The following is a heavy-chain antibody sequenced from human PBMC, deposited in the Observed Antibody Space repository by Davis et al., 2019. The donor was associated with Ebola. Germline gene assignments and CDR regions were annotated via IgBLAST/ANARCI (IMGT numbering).Heavy chain of an antibody. CDR2: MNPSSGNT. CDR3: ARGRHCSSVSCYWFDP. CDR1: GYTFSSYD. Sequence: ASVKVSCKASGYTFSSYDINWVRQATGQGLEWMGWMNPSSGNTAYAQKFQGRVTMTRDTSISTAYMELSSLASEDTAVYYCARGRHCSSVSCYWFDPWGQGTLVTVSS. J-gene: IGHJ5*02. V-gene: IGHV1-8*01. D-gene: IGHD2-15*01.